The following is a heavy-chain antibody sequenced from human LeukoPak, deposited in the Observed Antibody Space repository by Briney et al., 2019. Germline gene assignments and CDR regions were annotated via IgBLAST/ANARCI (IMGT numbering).Heavy chain of an antibody. Sequence: VASLKVSCKASGGTLSTSAITGVRQAPGRGLEWMGRIIQIMGLDDYAQNFQGRVTMTADKSTRTDYMELSSLRSEETAVYFCAREQHAYDSSGYDIWGQGTLVTVSS. D-gene: IGHD3-22*01. CDR2: IIQIMGLD. CDR3: AREQHAYDSSGYDI. V-gene: IGHV1-69*04. J-gene: IGHJ4*02. CDR1: GGTLSTSA.